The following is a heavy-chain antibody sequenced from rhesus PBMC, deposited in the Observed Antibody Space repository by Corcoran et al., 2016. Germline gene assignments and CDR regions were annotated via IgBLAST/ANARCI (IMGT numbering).Heavy chain of an antibody. CDR3: ARLRQYYFDY. J-gene: IGHJ4*01. V-gene: IGHV4-81*01. D-gene: IGHD6-25*01. Sequence: QLQLQESGPGLVKPSETLSLTCAVSGGSISGYSRSWIRPPPGKGLKWIVNIVGNIAGTNYNPSLKSRVTISKDTSKNQFSLKLRSVTAADTAVYYCARLRQYYFDYWGQGVLVTVSS. CDR1: GGSISGYS. CDR2: IVGNIAGT.